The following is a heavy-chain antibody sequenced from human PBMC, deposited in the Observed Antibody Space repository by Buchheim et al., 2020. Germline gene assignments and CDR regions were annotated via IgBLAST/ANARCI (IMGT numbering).Heavy chain of an antibody. Sequence: EVQLVESGGGLVQPVGSLRLSCAASGFTFSSFWMHWVRQAPGKGLVWVSRINSDGSSTSYADSVKGRLTISRDNAKNTLYLQMNSLRVEDTAVYYCVRGYDFWSGYYTRWFDPWGQGTL. CDR2: INSDGSST. CDR1: GFTFSSFW. J-gene: IGHJ5*02. V-gene: IGHV3-74*01. D-gene: IGHD3-3*01. CDR3: VRGYDFWSGYYTRWFDP.